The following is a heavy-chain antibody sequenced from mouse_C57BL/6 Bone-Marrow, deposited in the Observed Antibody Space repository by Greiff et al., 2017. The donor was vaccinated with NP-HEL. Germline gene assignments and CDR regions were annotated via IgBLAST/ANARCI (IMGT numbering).Heavy chain of an antibody. CDR2: IYPRSGNT. Sequence: QVQLQQSGAELARPGASVKLSCKASGYTFTSYGISWVKQRTGQGLEWIGEIYPRSGNTYYNGKFKGKATLTADKSSSTAYMELRSLTSEDSAVYFCANYYYGSSFAYWGQGTLVTVSA. D-gene: IGHD1-1*01. CDR3: ANYYYGSSFAY. CDR1: GYTFTSYG. V-gene: IGHV1-81*01. J-gene: IGHJ3*01.